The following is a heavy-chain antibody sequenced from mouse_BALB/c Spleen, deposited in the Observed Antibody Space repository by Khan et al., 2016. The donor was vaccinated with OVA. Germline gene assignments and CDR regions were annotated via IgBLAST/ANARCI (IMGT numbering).Heavy chain of an antibody. Sequence: QVQLQQSGAEVVKSGASVKLSCKASGYTFTSYDLNWVRQRPEQGLEWIGWIFPGDGTSKYNEKFRGKATLNTDKSSSTAYIQLSRLTSEDSSVYFCARRRGSIDYWGQGTSVTVSS. V-gene: IGHV1-85*01. J-gene: IGHJ4*01. CDR3: ARRRGSIDY. CDR2: IFPGDGTS. CDR1: GYTFTSYD.